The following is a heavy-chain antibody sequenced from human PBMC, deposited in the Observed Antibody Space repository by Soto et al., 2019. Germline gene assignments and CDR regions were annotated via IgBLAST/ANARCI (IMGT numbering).Heavy chain of an antibody. CDR2: IIPIFGTA. V-gene: IGHV1-69*12. CDR3: ARAWYSSSWYGHNWFDP. CDR1: GGTFSSYA. Sequence: QVQLVQSGAEVKKPGSSVKVSCKASGGTFSSYAISWVRQAPGQGLEWMGGIIPIFGTANYAQKFQGRVTITADESTSPAEMELSSLRSEDTAVYYCARAWYSSSWYGHNWFDPWGQGTLFTVSS. J-gene: IGHJ5*02. D-gene: IGHD6-13*01.